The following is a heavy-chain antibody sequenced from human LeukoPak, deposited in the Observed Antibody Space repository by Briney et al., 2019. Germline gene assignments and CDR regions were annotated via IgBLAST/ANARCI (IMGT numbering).Heavy chain of an antibody. D-gene: IGHD6-19*01. CDR2: ISAYNGNT. Sequence: ASVKVSCKASGYTFTSYGISWVRQAPGQGLEWMGWISAYNGNTNYAQKLQGRVTMTTDTSTSTAYMELRSLRSDDTAVYYCARVHFSSGWYERVIWGQGTLVTVSS. CDR3: ARVHFSSGWYERVI. CDR1: GYTFTSYG. V-gene: IGHV1-18*01. J-gene: IGHJ4*02.